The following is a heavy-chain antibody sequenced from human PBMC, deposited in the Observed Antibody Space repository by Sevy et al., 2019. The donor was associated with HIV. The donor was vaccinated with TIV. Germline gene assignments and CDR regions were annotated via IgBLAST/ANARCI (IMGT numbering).Heavy chain of an antibody. CDR3: AKDRYNSWFDP. D-gene: IGHD2-2*02. Sequence: GGSLRLSCAASGFTFSFYAMTWVRQAPGKGLEWVSTISGSGGSTYYADSVKGRFTISRDNSKNTLYLQMNSLRAEDTAVYYWAKDRYNSWFDPWGQGTLVIVSS. CDR1: GFTFSFYA. J-gene: IGHJ5*02. V-gene: IGHV3-23*01. CDR2: ISGSGGST.